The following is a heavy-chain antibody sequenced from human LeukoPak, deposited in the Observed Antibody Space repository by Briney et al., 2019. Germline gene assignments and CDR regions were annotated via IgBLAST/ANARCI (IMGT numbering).Heavy chain of an antibody. D-gene: IGHD3-10*01. V-gene: IGHV4-39*07. J-gene: IGHJ4*02. CDR2: IYYSGST. Sequence: PSETLSLTCTVSGGSISSSSYYWGWIRQPPGKGLEWIGSIYYSGSTYYNPSLKSRVTISVDTSKNQFSLELSSVTAADTAVYYCARDDRRREYYFDYWGQGTLVTVSS. CDR1: GGSISSSSYY. CDR3: ARDDRRREYYFDY.